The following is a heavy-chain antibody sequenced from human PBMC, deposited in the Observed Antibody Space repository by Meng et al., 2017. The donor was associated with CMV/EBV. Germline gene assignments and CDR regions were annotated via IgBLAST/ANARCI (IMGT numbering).Heavy chain of an antibody. J-gene: IGHJ6*02. D-gene: IGHD2-2*01. CDR1: GGSVSSGSYY. Sequence: GSLRLSCTVSGGSVSSGSYYWSWIRQPPGKGLEWIGEINHSGSTNYNPSLKSRVPISVDTSKNQFSLKLSSVTAADTAVYYCARVGAPIVAVPACRNGDSNYPVCAYYGMDVWGQGTTVTVSS. CDR2: INHSGST. V-gene: IGHV4-39*07. CDR3: ARVGAPIVAVPACRNGDSNYPVCAYYGMDV.